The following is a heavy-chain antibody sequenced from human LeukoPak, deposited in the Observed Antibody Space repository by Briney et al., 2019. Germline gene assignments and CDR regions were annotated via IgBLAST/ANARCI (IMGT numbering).Heavy chain of an antibody. V-gene: IGHV3-21*01. Sequence: PGGSLRLSCAASGFTFSSYSMNWVRQAPGKGLEWVSSISSSSSYIYYADSVKGRFTISRDNAKNSLYLQMNSLRAEDTAVYYCARSLVTAISIAYWGQGTLVTVSS. D-gene: IGHD2-21*02. CDR2: ISSSSSYI. CDR3: ARSLVTAISIAY. J-gene: IGHJ4*02. CDR1: GFTFSSYS.